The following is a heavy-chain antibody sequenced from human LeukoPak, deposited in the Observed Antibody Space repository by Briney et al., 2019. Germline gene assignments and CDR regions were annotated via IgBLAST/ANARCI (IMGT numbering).Heavy chain of an antibody. CDR1: GYTFTSYA. D-gene: IGHD3-16*02. J-gene: IGHJ4*02. Sequence: SVKVSCKASGYTFTSYAISWVRQAPGQGLEWMGRIIPIFGTANYAQKVQGRGTITTDESKSTTYMELSRLRCEDTAVYYCAREDMITFGGIIDWGQGTLVTVSS. CDR3: AREDMITFGGIID. V-gene: IGHV1-69*05. CDR2: IIPIFGTA.